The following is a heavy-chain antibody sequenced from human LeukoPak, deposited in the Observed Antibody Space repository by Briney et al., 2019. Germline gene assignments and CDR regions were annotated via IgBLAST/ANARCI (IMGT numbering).Heavy chain of an antibody. Sequence: PGGSLRLSCVASGFTTSGHATSWVRQAPGKGLEWVSGINWNGDSTAYADSVKGRFTISRDNAKNSLYLQMNSLRAEDTALYYWARGGIGSSYPQPDAFDIWGQGTMVTGSS. D-gene: IGHD6-13*01. J-gene: IGHJ3*02. CDR2: INWNGDST. CDR3: ARGGIGSSYPQPDAFDI. CDR1: GFTTSGHA. V-gene: IGHV3-20*04.